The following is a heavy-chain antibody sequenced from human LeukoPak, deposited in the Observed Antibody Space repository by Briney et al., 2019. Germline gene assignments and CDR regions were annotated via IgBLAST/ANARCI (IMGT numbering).Heavy chain of an antibody. D-gene: IGHD2-21*02. CDR2: IIPIVGTA. CDR1: GGTFSTYA. V-gene: IGHV1-69*01. CDR3: ARNPLVYCGGDCYRGWFDP. Sequence: GSSVKVSCKASGGTFSTYAISWVRQAPGQGLEWMRGIIPIVGTANYAQKFQGRVTITAAEATSTAYMELSSLKSEDTAVYYCARNPLVYCGGDCYRGWFDPWGQGTLVIVSS. J-gene: IGHJ5*02.